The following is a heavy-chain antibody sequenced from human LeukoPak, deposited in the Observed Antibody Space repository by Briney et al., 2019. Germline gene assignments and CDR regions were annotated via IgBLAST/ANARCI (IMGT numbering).Heavy chain of an antibody. CDR3: SRERGLHFDY. Sequence: PGGSLRLSCAASRFTFSSYEMNWVRQAPGKGLEWVTYISISGSTIYYADSVKGRFTISRDNAKSSLYLQMNSLRAEDTAVYYCSRERGLHFDYWGQGTLVTVSS. D-gene: IGHD3-10*01. CDR2: ISISGSTI. J-gene: IGHJ4*02. V-gene: IGHV3-48*03. CDR1: RFTFSSYE.